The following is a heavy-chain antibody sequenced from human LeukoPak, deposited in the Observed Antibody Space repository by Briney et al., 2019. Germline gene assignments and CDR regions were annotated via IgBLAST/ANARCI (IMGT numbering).Heavy chain of an antibody. CDR3: ARKADYGHYYFWFDP. CDR1: GFTFSSYA. Sequence: GGSLRLSCAASGFTFSSYAISWVRQAPGKGLEWVSAISSSGDSTYYADSVKGRFAISRDNSKNTVYLQMSSLRVEDTAVYYCARKADYGHYYFWFDPWGQGTLVTVSS. V-gene: IGHV3-23*01. J-gene: IGHJ5*02. CDR2: ISSSGDST. D-gene: IGHD3-22*01.